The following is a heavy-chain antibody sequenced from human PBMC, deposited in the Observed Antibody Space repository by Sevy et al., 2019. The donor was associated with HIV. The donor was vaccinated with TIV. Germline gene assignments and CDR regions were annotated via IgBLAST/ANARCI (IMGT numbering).Heavy chain of an antibody. CDR1: GFTFSNAW. V-gene: IGHV3-15*01. J-gene: IGHJ4*02. CDR2: IKSKTDGGIT. CDR3: TTEGDILLDY. D-gene: IGHD1-26*01. Sequence: GGSLRLSCAASGFTFSNAWMSWVRQAPGKGLEWVGRIKSKTDGGITDYAAPVKGRFTISRDDSKNTLYLQMNSLKTEDTAVYYCTTEGDILLDYWGQGTLVTVSS.